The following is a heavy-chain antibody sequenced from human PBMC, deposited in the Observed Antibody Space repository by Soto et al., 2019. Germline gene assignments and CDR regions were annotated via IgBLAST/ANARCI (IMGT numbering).Heavy chain of an antibody. CDR2: ISAYNGNT. D-gene: IGHD2-2*01. Sequence: GASVKVSCKASGYIFTNYGITWVRQAPGQGLEWMGWISAYNGNTNSAQKFQGRVTMTTDTSTTTAYMELRSLRSDDTAVYYCAREVVVAAAVDYWGQGTLVTVSS. CDR1: GYIFTNYG. J-gene: IGHJ4*02. CDR3: AREVVVAAAVDY. V-gene: IGHV1-18*01.